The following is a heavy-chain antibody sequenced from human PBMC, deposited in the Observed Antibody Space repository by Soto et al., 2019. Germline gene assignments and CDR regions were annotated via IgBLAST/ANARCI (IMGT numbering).Heavy chain of an antibody. D-gene: IGHD5-12*01. Sequence: SETLSLTCTVSGGSISSGDYYWSWIRQPPGKGLEWIGYIYYSGSTYYNPSLKSRVTISVDTSKNQFSLKLSSVTAADTAVYYCAGGDVDIVATPEPQRTTVALTNPLDYWGQGTLVTVSS. V-gene: IGHV4-30-4*01. CDR3: AGGDVDIVATPEPQRTTVALTNPLDY. J-gene: IGHJ4*02. CDR2: IYYSGST. CDR1: GGSISSGDYY.